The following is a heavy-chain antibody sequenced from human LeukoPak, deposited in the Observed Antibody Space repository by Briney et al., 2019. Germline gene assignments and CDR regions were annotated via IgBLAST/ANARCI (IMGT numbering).Heavy chain of an antibody. CDR2: ISSSGSTI. D-gene: IGHD3-3*01. J-gene: IGHJ5*02. CDR3: ARSAHTPYYDFWSGENWFDP. CDR1: GFTFRDYY. Sequence: GGSLRLSCAASGFTFRDYYMSWIRQAPGKGLEWVSYISSSGSTIYYADSVKGRFTISRDNAKNSLYLQMNSLRAEDTAVYYCARSAHTPYYDFWSGENWFDPWGQGTLVTVSS. V-gene: IGHV3-11*01.